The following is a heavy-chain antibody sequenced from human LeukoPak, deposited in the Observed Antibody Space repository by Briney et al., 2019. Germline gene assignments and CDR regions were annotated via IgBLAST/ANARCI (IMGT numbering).Heavy chain of an antibody. D-gene: IGHD3-22*01. Sequence: PGGSLRLSCVASGYTFSSFSINWVRQAPRKGLEWVSSISVRSNYIYYADSVRGRFSISRDDARNSLYLQMDSLRGDDTAVYYCVRLRRNYDSSGYYYYYDYWGQGTLVTVSS. J-gene: IGHJ4*02. CDR2: ISVRSNYI. V-gene: IGHV3-21*01. CDR1: GYTFSSFS. CDR3: VRLRRNYDSSGYYYYYDY.